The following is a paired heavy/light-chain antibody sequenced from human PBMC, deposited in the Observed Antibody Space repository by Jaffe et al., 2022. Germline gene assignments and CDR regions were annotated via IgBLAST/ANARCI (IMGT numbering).Light chain of an antibody. Sequence: DIQLTQSPSFVSASVGDRVSITCRSSQDLASWLAWYQQRPGKAPKLLIYGASTLQSGIPSRFSGDGFGTEFTLTITNLQPEDFATYYCQQANNFPRTFGPGTQVEI. CDR2: GAS. CDR3: QQANNFPRT. V-gene: IGKV1-12*01. J-gene: IGKJ3*01. CDR1: QDLASW.
Heavy chain of an antibody. V-gene: IGHV3-49*04. D-gene: IGHD3-10*01. J-gene: IGHJ6*03. CDR3: TREDFRFMHLVQSDSGSSNNYYYYFPDV. CDR2: IRSEVYGGTT. Sequence: EEQLVESGGGLAQAGRSLRLECSASGFRFGDYALSWVRQAPGMGLEWVAFIRSEVYGGTTEYAASVRGRFTISRDDSKSLAYLQMNSLKTEDTAVYYCTREDFRFMHLVQSDSGSSNNYYYYFPDVWGRGTTVTVSS. CDR1: GFRFGDYA.